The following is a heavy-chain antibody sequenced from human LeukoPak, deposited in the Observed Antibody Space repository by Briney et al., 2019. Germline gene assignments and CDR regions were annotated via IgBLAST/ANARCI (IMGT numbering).Heavy chain of an antibody. J-gene: IGHJ6*03. CDR3: ARPATDYYYYMDV. D-gene: IGHD2-15*01. CDR2: IWYDGSNK. Sequence: PGGSLRLSCAASGFTFSSYGMHWVRQAPGKGLEWVAVIWYDGSNKYYADSVKGRFTISRDNSKNTLYLQVNSLRAEDTAVYYCARPATDYYYYMDVWGKGTTVTVSS. CDR1: GFTFSSYG. V-gene: IGHV3-33*01.